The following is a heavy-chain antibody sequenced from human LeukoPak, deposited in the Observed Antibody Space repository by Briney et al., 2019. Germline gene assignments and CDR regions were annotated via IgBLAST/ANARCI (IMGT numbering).Heavy chain of an antibody. J-gene: IGHJ4*02. CDR1: GFSFSVYW. V-gene: IGHV3-74*01. CDR2: IKTDGSIT. CDR3: ARGLGYSSSWYDY. Sequence: GGSLRLSCAASGFSFSVYWMHWVRQAPGKGPVWVSRIKTDGSITDYADSVKGRFTISRDNAKNTLYLQMNSLRAEDTAVYYCARGLGYSSSWYDYWGQGTLVTVSS. D-gene: IGHD6-13*01.